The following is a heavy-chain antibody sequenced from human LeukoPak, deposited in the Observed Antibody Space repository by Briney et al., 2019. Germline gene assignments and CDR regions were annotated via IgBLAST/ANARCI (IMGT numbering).Heavy chain of an antibody. CDR3: ARARTVEFYDCSAHFDH. Sequence: GASVKVSCKASGYIFTGYQIHWVRQAPGQALEWMGWINPKSGGTKYAQKFQGRVTMTRHTSINTAYMELRGLTSDDTAVHFCARARTVEFYDCSAHFDHWGQGTLVPVSS. J-gene: IGHJ4*01. D-gene: IGHD3-22*01. CDR2: INPKSGGT. CDR1: GYIFTGYQ. V-gene: IGHV1-2*02.